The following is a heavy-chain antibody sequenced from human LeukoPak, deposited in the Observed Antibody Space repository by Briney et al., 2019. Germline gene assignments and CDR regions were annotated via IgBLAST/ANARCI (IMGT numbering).Heavy chain of an antibody. J-gene: IGHJ4*02. CDR3: AREGYCSGGSCSTAFDY. Sequence: SETLSLTCAVSGGSISSINWWSWVRQTPGKGLEWIGEIYHSGSSNYNPSLKSRVTISVDKSKNQFSLKLSSVTAADTAVYYCAREGYCSGGSCSTAFDYWGQGTQVTVSS. D-gene: IGHD2-15*01. CDR1: GGSISSINW. V-gene: IGHV4-4*02. CDR2: IYHSGSS.